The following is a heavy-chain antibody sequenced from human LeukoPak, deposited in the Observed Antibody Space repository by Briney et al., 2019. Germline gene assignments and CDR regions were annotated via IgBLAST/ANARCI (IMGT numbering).Heavy chain of an antibody. CDR1: GGSTNNYY. V-gene: IGHV4-59*01. D-gene: IGHD5-12*01. Sequence: SETLSLTCTVSGGSTNNYYWTWIRQPPGKGLEWIGWIYYSGSSNYNPSLKSRVTISVDTSNNQLSLKLTPVTAADTAVYYCARIISPGATFDLWGQGTLVTVSS. CDR2: IYYSGSS. J-gene: IGHJ4*02. CDR3: ARIISPGATFDL.